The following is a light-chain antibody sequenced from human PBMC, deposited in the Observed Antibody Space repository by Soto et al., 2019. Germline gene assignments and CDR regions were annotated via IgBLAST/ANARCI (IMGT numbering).Light chain of an antibody. CDR2: DGS. V-gene: IGKV1-5*01. CDR3: QQYTDYPGT. CDR1: QSVSSW. Sequence: DIQMTQSPSTLSASVGDRVTITCRASQSVSSWLAWYQQRPGQAPKVLIFDGSTLESGVPSRFSGSGFGTDFTLTISSLQPGDFATYYCQQYTDYPGTFGQGTKVEI. J-gene: IGKJ1*01.